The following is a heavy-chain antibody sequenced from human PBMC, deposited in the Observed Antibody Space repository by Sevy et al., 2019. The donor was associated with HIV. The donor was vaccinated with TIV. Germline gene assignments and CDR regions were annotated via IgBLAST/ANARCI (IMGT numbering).Heavy chain of an antibody. CDR3: ASRGGDFWNGYNFDH. CDR2: ILFDGRNK. CDR1: GFTFSDFA. Sequence: GGSLRLSCAASGFTFSDFAMAWVRQAPGKGLEWVALILFDGRNKYYADSVMGRFTISRDNSKKTLFLEMNSLRHDVTAMYYCASRGGDFWNGYNFDHWGQGTLVTVSS. V-gene: IGHV3-30*03. D-gene: IGHD3-3*01. J-gene: IGHJ4*02.